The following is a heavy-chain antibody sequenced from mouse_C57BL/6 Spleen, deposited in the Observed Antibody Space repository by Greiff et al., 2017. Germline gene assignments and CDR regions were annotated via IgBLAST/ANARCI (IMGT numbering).Heavy chain of an antibody. Sequence: PGAELVKPGASVKISCKASGYAFSSYWMNWVKQRPGKGLEWIGQIYPGDGDTNYNGKFKGKATLTADTSSSTAYMQLSSLTSEDSAVYYCASHHAFAYWGQGTLVTVSA. V-gene: IGHV1-80*01. CDR2: IYPGDGDT. CDR1: GYAFSSYW. CDR3: ASHHAFAY. J-gene: IGHJ3*01.